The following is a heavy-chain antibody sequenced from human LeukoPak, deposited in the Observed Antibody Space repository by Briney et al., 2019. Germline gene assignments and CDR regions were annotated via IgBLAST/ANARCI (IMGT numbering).Heavy chain of an antibody. D-gene: IGHD3-10*01. Sequence: SETLSLTCTVSGGSISSHYWSWIRQPPGKTLEWIGYIYYSGGTNYNPSLKSRVTISVDTSKIQFSLKLSSVTAADTAVYYCASTMVRGVLIYFDYWGQGTLVTVSS. CDR3: ASTMVRGVLIYFDY. CDR2: IYYSGGT. CDR1: GGSISSHY. V-gene: IGHV4-59*11. J-gene: IGHJ4*02.